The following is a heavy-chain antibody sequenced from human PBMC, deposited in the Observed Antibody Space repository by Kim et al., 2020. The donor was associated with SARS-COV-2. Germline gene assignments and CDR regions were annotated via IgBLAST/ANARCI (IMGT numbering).Heavy chain of an antibody. J-gene: IGHJ6*02. V-gene: IGHV3-30*18. CDR1: GFTFSSYG. Sequence: GSLRLSCAASGFTFSSYGMHWVRQAPGKGLEWVAVISYDGSNKYYADSVKGRFTISRDNSKNTLYLQMNSLRAEDTAVYYCAKLAYCGGDCYSGDYGMDVWGQGPTVTVSS. D-gene: IGHD2-21*02. CDR3: AKLAYCGGDCYSGDYGMDV. CDR2: ISYDGSNK.